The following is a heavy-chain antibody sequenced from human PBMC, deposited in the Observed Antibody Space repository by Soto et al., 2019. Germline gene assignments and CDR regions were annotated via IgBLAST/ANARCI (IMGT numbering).Heavy chain of an antibody. V-gene: IGHV3-53*01. CDR3: ARDRRSGSYYYYYGMDV. Sequence: GGSLRLSCAASGFTVSSNYMSWVRQAPGKGLEWVSVIYSGGSTYYADSVKGRFTISRDNSKNTLYLQMNILRAEDTAVYYCARDRRSGSYYYYYGMDVWGQGTMVTVSS. CDR1: GFTVSSNY. CDR2: IYSGGST. D-gene: IGHD1-26*01. J-gene: IGHJ6*02.